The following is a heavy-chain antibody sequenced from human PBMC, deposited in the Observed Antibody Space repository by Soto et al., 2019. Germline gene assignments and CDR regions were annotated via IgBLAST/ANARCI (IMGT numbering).Heavy chain of an antibody. D-gene: IGHD3-3*01. Sequence: QVQQVESGGGLVKPGESLRLSCVASGFTFSDFDMNWVRQAPGKGLEWLSFISTGGDTIYYADSVKGRFSVSRDNAKNSLNFQMNRLRVEDTAVNYCAREAPYYVFWGGQSTVLDYWGQGTLVTVSS. CDR2: ISTGGDTI. CDR3: AREAPYYVFWGGQSTVLDY. CDR1: GFTFSDFD. V-gene: IGHV3-11*01. J-gene: IGHJ4*02.